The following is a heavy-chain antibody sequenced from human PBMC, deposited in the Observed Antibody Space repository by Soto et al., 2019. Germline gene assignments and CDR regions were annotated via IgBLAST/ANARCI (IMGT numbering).Heavy chain of an antibody. Sequence: PSETLSLTCTVSGGSISSYYWSWIRQPPGKGLEWIGYIYYSGSTNYNPSLKSRVTISVDTSKNQFSLKLSSVTAADTAVYYCARGRNYYYYGMDVRGQGTTVTVSS. CDR1: GGSISSYY. V-gene: IGHV4-59*01. CDR3: ARGRNYYYYGMDV. J-gene: IGHJ6*02. CDR2: IYYSGST.